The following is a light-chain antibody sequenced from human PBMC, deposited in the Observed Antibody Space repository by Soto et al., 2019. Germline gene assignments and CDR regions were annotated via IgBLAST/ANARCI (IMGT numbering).Light chain of an antibody. J-gene: IGKJ5*01. Sequence: EGVLTQSPVTLSLSRGERATLSCRASQSFRGLLAWYQQKPGQAPRLLIYDAYNRATGIPPRFSGSGSGTDFTLTISSLEPEDSAVYYCQQRHMWPITFGQGTRLEI. CDR2: DAY. V-gene: IGKV3-11*01. CDR3: QQRHMWPIT. CDR1: QSFRGL.